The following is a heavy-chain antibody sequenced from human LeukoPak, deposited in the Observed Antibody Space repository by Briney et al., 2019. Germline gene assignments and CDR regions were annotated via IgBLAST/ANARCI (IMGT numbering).Heavy chain of an antibody. J-gene: IGHJ4*02. CDR2: ITASGESI. D-gene: IGHD2-21*01. V-gene: IGHV3-23*01. CDR3: AKGYSAALDY. CDR1: GFTFSSYA. Sequence: GGSLRLSCAASGFTFSSYAMSWVRQAPGKGLEWVSVITASGESIYYADSMKGRFTISRDNSKGTLFLQMDSLRAEDTAVYFCAKGYSAALDYWGQGTLVTVSS.